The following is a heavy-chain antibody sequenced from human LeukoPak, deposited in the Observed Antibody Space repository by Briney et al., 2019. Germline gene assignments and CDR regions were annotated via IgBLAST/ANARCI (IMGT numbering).Heavy chain of an antibody. J-gene: IGHJ1*01. CDR3: ARENYDSSGRFQH. Sequence: GGSLRLSCAASGFTFATYGMSWVRQAPGKGLEWVSYISSSGSTIYYADSVKGRFTISRDNAKNSLYLQMNSLRAEDTAVYYCARENYDSSGRFQHWGQGTLVTVSS. CDR1: GFTFATYG. V-gene: IGHV3-48*04. D-gene: IGHD3-22*01. CDR2: ISSSGSTI.